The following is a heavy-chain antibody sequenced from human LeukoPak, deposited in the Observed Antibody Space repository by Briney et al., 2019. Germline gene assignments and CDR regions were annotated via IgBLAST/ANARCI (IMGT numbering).Heavy chain of an antibody. CDR1: GFTFSSYG. CDR2: ISSSSSTI. CDR3: ARSRQHIVVVTAPDY. V-gene: IGHV3-48*04. D-gene: IGHD2-21*02. J-gene: IGHJ4*02. Sequence: GGSLRLSCAASGFTFSSYGIHWVRQAPGKGLEWVSYISSSSSTIYYADSVKGRFTISRDNAKNSLYLQMNSLRAEDTAVYYCARSRQHIVVVTAPDYWGQGTLVTVSS.